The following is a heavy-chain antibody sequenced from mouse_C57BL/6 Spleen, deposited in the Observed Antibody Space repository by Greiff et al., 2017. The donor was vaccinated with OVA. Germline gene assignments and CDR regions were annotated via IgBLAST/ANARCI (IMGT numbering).Heavy chain of an antibody. CDR1: GYTFTDYY. Sequence: EVQLQQSGPELVKPGASVKISCKASGYTFTDYYMNWVKQSHGKSLEWIGDINPNTGGTSYNQKFKGKATLTVDKSSSTAYMEIRSLTSEDSAVYYCARYYYGSIYAMDYWGQGTSVTVSS. D-gene: IGHD1-1*01. CDR2: INPNTGGT. V-gene: IGHV1-26*01. CDR3: ARYYYGSIYAMDY. J-gene: IGHJ4*01.